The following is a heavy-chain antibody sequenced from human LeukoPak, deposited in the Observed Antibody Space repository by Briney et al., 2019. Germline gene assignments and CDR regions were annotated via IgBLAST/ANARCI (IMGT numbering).Heavy chain of an antibody. CDR2: IIPIFGTA. D-gene: IGHD2-21*01. CDR1: GGTFSSYA. CDR3: ASAYALRLYYYGMDV. J-gene: IGHJ6*02. V-gene: IGHV1-69*13. Sequence: SVKVSCKASGGTFSSYAISRVRQAPGQGLEWMEGIIPIFGTANYAQKFQGRVTITADESTSTAYMELSSLRSEDTAVYYCASAYALRLYYYGMDVWGQGTTVTVSS.